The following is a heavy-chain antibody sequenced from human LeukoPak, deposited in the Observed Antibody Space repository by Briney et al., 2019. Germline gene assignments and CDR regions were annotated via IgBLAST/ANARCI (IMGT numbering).Heavy chain of an antibody. CDR1: GGSISSSSYY. J-gene: IGHJ5*02. CDR3: ATSYCGGDCRRNWFDP. Sequence: SETLSLTCTVSGGSISSSSYYWGWIRQPPGKGLEWIGTIYYSGSTYYNPSLKRRVTISVDTSKNQFSLKLSSVTATDTAVYYCATSYCGGDCRRNWFDPWGQGTLVTVSS. D-gene: IGHD2-21*02. V-gene: IGHV4-39*01. CDR2: IYYSGST.